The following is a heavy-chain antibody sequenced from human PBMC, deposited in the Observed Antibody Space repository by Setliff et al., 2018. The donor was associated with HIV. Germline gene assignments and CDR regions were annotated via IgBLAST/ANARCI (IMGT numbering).Heavy chain of an antibody. CDR1: GGSVSNYY. CDR3: ASAGGDGYYDILTGYYRPTGFDF. CDR2: IYTSGST. V-gene: IGHV4-4*08. D-gene: IGHD3-9*01. Sequence: NPSETLSLTCTVSGGSVSNYYWSWIRQTPGKGLEWIGYIYTSGSTNYNPSLKSRVTISVDTSKNQFSLKLSSVTAADTAVYYCASAGGDGYYDILTGYYRPTGFDFWGQGTLVTVSS. J-gene: IGHJ4*02.